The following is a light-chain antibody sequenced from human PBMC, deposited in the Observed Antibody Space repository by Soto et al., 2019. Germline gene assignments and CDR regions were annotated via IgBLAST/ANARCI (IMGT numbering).Light chain of an antibody. CDR1: QSVSTN. CDR3: QQFHNWPPIT. V-gene: IGKV3-15*01. J-gene: IGKJ5*01. Sequence: EIVMTQSPATLSVSPGERATLSCRASQSVSTNLAWYQQKPAQAPRLLIYGASTRATGIPARFSGSGSGTEFTLTISSLQSEDFAVYYCQQFHNWPPITFGQGTRLEIK. CDR2: GAS.